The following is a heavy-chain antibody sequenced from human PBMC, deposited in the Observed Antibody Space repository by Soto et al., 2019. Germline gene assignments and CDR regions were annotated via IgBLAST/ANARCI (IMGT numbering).Heavy chain of an antibody. D-gene: IGHD3-22*01. CDR3: ARILYYYDSSGYYFSLYYFDY. Sequence: QVTLKESGPVLVKPTETLTLICTVSGFSLSNARMGVSWIRQPPGKALEWLAHIFSNDEKSYSTSLKSRLTISKDTSKSQVVLTMTNMDPVDTATYYCARILYYYDSSGYYFSLYYFDYWGQGTLVTVSS. V-gene: IGHV2-26*01. CDR2: IFSNDEK. J-gene: IGHJ4*02. CDR1: GFSLSNARMG.